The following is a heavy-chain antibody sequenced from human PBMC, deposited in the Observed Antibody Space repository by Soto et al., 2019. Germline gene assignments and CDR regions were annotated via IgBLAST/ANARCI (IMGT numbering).Heavy chain of an antibody. CDR3: ARKSRDGYNRFWFDP. CDR1: GGTFSSYA. J-gene: IGHJ5*02. V-gene: IGHV1-69*13. CDR2: IIPIFGTA. D-gene: IGHD5-12*01. Sequence: SVKVSCKASGGTFSSYAISWVRQAPGQGLEWMGGIIPIFGTANYAQKFQGRVTITADESTSTAYMELSSLRSEDTAVYYCARKSRDGYNRFWFDPWGQGTLVTVSS.